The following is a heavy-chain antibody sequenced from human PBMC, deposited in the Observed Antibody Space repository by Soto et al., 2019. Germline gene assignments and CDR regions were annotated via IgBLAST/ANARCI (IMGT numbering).Heavy chain of an antibody. Sequence: SETLSLTCSVSNGSVSSPLSYWGWIRQPPGKRPQWIGVIYFSGITSYNPSLKSRVTISVDRSKNQFSLKLSSVTAADTAVYYCSRAYYGDYGYGMDFWGQGTTVTVSS. V-gene: IGHV4-39*07. CDR1: NGSVSSPLSY. J-gene: IGHJ6*02. CDR3: SRAYYGDYGYGMDF. D-gene: IGHD4-17*01. CDR2: IYFSGIT.